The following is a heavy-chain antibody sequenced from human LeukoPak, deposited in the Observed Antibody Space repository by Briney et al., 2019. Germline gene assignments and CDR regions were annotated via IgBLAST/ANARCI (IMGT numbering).Heavy chain of an antibody. D-gene: IGHD6-13*01. V-gene: IGHV4-4*02. CDR3: ARDSAGDFAAGDAFDI. CDR2: IYHSGST. CDR1: GGSISSSNW. J-gene: IGHJ3*02. Sequence: SETLSLTCAVSGGSISSSNWWSWVRQPSGKGLEWIGEIYHSGSTNYNPSLKSRVTISVDKSKNQFSLKLSSVTAADTAVYYCARDSAGDFAAGDAFDIWGQGTMVTVSS.